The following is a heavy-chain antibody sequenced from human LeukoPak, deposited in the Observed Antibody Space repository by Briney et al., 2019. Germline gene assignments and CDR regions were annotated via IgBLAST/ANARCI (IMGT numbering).Heavy chain of an antibody. J-gene: IGHJ6*02. Sequence: TSETLSLTCTVSGGSISSGYWTWIRQPPGKGLEWIGYIYYSGSTNYNPSLKSRVTISVDTSKNQFSLKLSSVTAADTAVYYCARVRIQLCPKQICSYYYGMDVWGQGTTVTVSS. CDR2: IYYSGST. V-gene: IGHV4-59*12. CDR3: ARVRIQLCPKQICSYYYGMDV. CDR1: GGSISSGY. D-gene: IGHD5-18*01.